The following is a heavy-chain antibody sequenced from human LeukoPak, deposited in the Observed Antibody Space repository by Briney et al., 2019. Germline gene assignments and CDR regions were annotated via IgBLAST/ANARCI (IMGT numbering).Heavy chain of an antibody. D-gene: IGHD2-2*02. CDR1: GFTFSDYH. CDR2: ISSSGSTI. V-gene: IGHV3-11*01. Sequence: GGSLRLSCAASGFTFSDYHMSWIRQAPGKGLEWDVYISSSGSTISYADSVKGRFTISRDNAKNSLYLQMNSLRAEDTAVYYCARDCSSTSCYIGVFYYYYGMDVWGQGTTVTVSS. J-gene: IGHJ6*02. CDR3: ARDCSSTSCYIGVFYYYYGMDV.